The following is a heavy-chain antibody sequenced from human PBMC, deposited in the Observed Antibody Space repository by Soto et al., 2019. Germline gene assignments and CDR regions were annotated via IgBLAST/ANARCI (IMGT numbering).Heavy chain of an antibody. D-gene: IGHD7-27*01. J-gene: IGHJ6*02. CDR1: GYTFTSYD. Sequence: QVQLVQSGAEVKKPGASVKVSCKASGYTFTSYDINWVRQATGQGLEWMGWMNPNSGNTGYAQKFKGRVTMTRNTSISTAYMELSSLRSEDTAVYYCARMGTGDPWYYYGMDVWGQGTTVTVSS. CDR2: MNPNSGNT. V-gene: IGHV1-8*01. CDR3: ARMGTGDPWYYYGMDV.